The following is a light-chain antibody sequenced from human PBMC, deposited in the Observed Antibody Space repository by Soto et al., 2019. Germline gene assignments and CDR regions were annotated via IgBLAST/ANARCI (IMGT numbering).Light chain of an antibody. CDR3: QQYENLPT. Sequence: DIPMTPSPFSLSASVGDRVTIPFQASQNINNYLNWYQQKPGRAPKLLIYDASNLEAGVPSRFRGSGSGTDFTFTISRLQPEDIATYYCQQYENLPTFGQGTRLEIK. V-gene: IGKV1-33*01. CDR1: QNINNY. J-gene: IGKJ5*01. CDR2: DAS.